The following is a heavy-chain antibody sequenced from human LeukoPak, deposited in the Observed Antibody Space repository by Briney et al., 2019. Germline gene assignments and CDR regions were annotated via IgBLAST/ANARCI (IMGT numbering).Heavy chain of an antibody. J-gene: IGHJ3*01. CDR3: ARGGFTGHAFDL. CDR2: IYAADSDT. V-gene: IGHV5-51*01. Sequence: GESLKISCKGSGDSFTSYWIGWVRQMPGKGLEWMGIIYAADSDTRYNPSFQGQVTLSVDKSISTAYLQWSSLKASDTAIYYCARGGFTGHAFDLWGQGTMVTVSS. D-gene: IGHD3-16*01. CDR1: GDSFTSYW.